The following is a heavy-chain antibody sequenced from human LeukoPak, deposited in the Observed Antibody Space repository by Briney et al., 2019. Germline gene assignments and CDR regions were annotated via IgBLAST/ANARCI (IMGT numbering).Heavy chain of an antibody. CDR2: IYPGDSDT. J-gene: IGHJ4*02. CDR3: ARSDSGSYFFFDY. CDR1: GYSFTSYW. Sequence: GESLKISCKGSGYSFTSYWNGWVRQMPGKGLEWMGIIYPGDSDTRYSPSFQGRVTISADKSINTAYLQWSSLKASDTAMYYCARSDSGSYFFFDYWGQGTLVTVSS. D-gene: IGHD1-26*01. V-gene: IGHV5-51*01.